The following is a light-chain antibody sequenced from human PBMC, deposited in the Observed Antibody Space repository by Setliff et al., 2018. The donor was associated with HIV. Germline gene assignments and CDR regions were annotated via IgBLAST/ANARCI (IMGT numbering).Light chain of an antibody. V-gene: IGLV6-57*01. CDR2: EGK. J-gene: IGLJ3*02. CDR1: SGSIANNY. CDR3: QSYDGTNWV. Sequence: NFMLTQPHSVSESPGKTVIISCTRSSGSIANNYVQWYQQRPGSSPTTLMFEGKQRPTGVPDRFSGSIDRSSNSASLTISGLMTEDEADYYCQSYDGTNWVFGGGTKVTVL.